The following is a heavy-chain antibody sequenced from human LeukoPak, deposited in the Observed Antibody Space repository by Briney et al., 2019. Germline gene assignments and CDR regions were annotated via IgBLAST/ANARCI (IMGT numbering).Heavy chain of an antibody. CDR3: ARGKKDIVLMVYATTKYYYYYYMDV. V-gene: IGHV1-2*06. Sequence: ASVKVSCKASGYTFTGYYMHWVRQAPGQGLEWMGRINPNSGGTNYAQKFQGRVTITRNTSISTAYMELSSLRSEDTAVYYCARGKKDIVLMVYATTKYYYYYYMDVWGKGTTVTVSS. J-gene: IGHJ6*03. CDR2: INPNSGGT. D-gene: IGHD2-8*01. CDR1: GYTFTGYY.